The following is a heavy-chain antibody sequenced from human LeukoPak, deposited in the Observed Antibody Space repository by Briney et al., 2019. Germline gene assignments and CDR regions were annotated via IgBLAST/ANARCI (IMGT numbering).Heavy chain of an antibody. Sequence: PSETLSLTCTVTGGSIIRYYWSWIRQPAGKGLEWIGRIYTSGSTNYNPSLKSRVTMSVDTSKNQFSLKLSSVTAADTAVYYCASPTIFGRGGAFDIWGQGTMVTVSS. J-gene: IGHJ3*02. CDR1: GGSIIRYY. CDR2: IYTSGST. V-gene: IGHV4-4*07. D-gene: IGHD3-3*01. CDR3: ASPTIFGRGGAFDI.